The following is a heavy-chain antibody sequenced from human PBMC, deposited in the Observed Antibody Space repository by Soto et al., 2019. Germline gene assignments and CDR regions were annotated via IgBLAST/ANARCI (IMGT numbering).Heavy chain of an antibody. CDR3: ARASAPYYDSSGYPRDYYYGMDV. J-gene: IGHJ6*02. D-gene: IGHD3-22*01. CDR2: IGTAGDP. V-gene: IGHV3-13*05. CDR1: GFTFSSYD. Sequence: RLSCAASGFTFSSYDMHWVRQATGKGLEWVSAIGTAGDPYYPGSVKGRFTISRENAKNSLYLQMNSLRAGDTAVYYCARASAPYYDSSGYPRDYYYGMDVWGQGTTVTVSS.